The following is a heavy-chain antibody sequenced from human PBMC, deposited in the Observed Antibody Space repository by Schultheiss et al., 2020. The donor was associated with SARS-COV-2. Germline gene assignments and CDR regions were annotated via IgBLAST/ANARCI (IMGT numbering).Heavy chain of an antibody. J-gene: IGHJ4*02. Sequence: SETLSLTCAVYGGSFSGYYWSWIRQPPGKGLEWIGEINHSGSTNYNPSLKSRDTISVDTSKNQFSLKLSSVTAADTAVYYCAREGSSVGGTDYWGQGTLVTVSS. CDR1: GGSFSGYY. CDR3: AREGSSVGGTDY. D-gene: IGHD1-1*01. CDR2: INHSGST. V-gene: IGHV4-34*01.